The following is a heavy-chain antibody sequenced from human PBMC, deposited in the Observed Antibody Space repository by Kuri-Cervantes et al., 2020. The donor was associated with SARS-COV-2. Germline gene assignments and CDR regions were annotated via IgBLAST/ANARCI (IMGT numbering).Heavy chain of an antibody. J-gene: IGHJ3*02. CDR2: MYASGGT. CDR1: GGSISSYY. Sequence: SETLSLTCTVSGGSISSYYWSWIRQSAGKGLEWIGLMYASGGTKYNPSLKSRVTMSVDTSKNQLSLKLSSVTAADTAVYYCARYDYGDYVDAFDIWGQGTMVTVSS. CDR3: ARYDYGDYVDAFDI. D-gene: IGHD4-17*01. V-gene: IGHV4-4*07.